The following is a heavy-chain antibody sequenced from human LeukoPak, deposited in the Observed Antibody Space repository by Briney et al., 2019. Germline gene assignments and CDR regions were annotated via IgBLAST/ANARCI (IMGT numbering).Heavy chain of an antibody. CDR3: ARDSWGYDKALAYYYGMDV. V-gene: IGHV3-30-3*01. Sequence: PGGSLRLSCAASGFTFSSYAMHWVRQAPGKGLEWVAVISYDGSNKYYADSVKGRFTISRDNSKNTLYLQMNSLRAEDTAVYYCARDSWGYDKALAYYYGMDVWGQGTTVTVSS. CDR1: GFTFSSYA. CDR2: ISYDGSNK. D-gene: IGHD5-12*01. J-gene: IGHJ6*02.